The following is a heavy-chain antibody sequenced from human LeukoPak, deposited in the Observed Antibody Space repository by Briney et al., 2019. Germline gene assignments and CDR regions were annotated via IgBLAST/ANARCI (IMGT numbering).Heavy chain of an antibody. CDR2: IWYDGSNK. D-gene: IGHD6-13*01. CDR1: GFPFSSYS. V-gene: IGHV3-33*08. CDR3: ARDLYSSWYFDY. Sequence: PGGSLRLSCAASGFPFSSYSMTWVRQAPGKGLEWVAVIWYDGSNKYYADSVKGRFTISRDNSKNTLYLQMNSLRAEDTAVYYCARDLYSSWYFDYWGQGTLVTVSS. J-gene: IGHJ4*02.